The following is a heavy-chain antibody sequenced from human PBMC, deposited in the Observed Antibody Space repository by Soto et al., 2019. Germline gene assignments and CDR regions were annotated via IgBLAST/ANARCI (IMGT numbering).Heavy chain of an antibody. J-gene: IGHJ4*02. D-gene: IGHD3-10*01. CDR3: EVQGRGDFDY. V-gene: IGHV4-4*02. Sequence: KPSETLSLTCAVSGASIGTNNWWSWVRQPPGKGLEWIGEVYHSGTTNCNPSLKSRVTISIDKSKNQFSLTLTSMTAADTALYYCEVQGRGDFDYWSQGTLVTVSS. CDR1: GASIGTNNW. CDR2: VYHSGTT.